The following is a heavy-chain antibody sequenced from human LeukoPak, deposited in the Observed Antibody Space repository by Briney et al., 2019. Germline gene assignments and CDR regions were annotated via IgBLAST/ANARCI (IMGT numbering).Heavy chain of an antibody. CDR3: ARGAEWTRAIYYFDY. CDR1: GYSISSGYY. V-gene: IGHV4-38-2*01. CDR2: INHSGST. D-gene: IGHD1-14*01. Sequence: SETLSLTCAVSGYSISSGYYWGWIRQPPGKGLEWIGEINHSGSTNYNPSLKSRVTISVDTSKNQFSLKLSSVTAADTAVYYCARGAEWTRAIYYFDYWGQGTLVTVSS. J-gene: IGHJ4*02.